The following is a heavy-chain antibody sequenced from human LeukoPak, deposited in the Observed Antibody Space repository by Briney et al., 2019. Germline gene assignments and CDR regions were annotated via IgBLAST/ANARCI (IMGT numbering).Heavy chain of an antibody. CDR3: ATSLRFLEWSLDY. Sequence: ASVKVSCKASGYTFTTYYMHWVRQAPGQGLEWMAMINPSGGSTSYAQKLQGRVTMTRDTSTSTVYMDLSSLRSEDTAVYYCATSLRFLEWSLDYWGQGTLVTVSS. D-gene: IGHD3-3*01. CDR1: GYTFTTYY. CDR2: INPSGGST. V-gene: IGHV1-46*01. J-gene: IGHJ4*02.